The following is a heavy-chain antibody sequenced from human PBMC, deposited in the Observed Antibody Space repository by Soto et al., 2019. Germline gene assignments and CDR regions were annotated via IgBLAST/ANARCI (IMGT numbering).Heavy chain of an antibody. J-gene: IGHJ3*01. CDR3: VRGDKGGFDL. Sequence: GSLRLSCAASGFTFNYYWMHWVRQAPGQGLVWVSHIHSDGSTTTYADSVKGRFTISRDNAKNTLYLQMNSLRAEDTAVYYCVRGDKGGFDLWGQGTTVTVSS. D-gene: IGHD2-21*02. CDR1: GFTFNYYW. CDR2: IHSDGSTT. V-gene: IGHV3-74*01.